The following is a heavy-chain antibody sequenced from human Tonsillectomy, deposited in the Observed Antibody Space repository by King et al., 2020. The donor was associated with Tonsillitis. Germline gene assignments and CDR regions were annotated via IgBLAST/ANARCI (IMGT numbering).Heavy chain of an antibody. CDR2: IYYSWST. V-gene: IGHV4-59*01. D-gene: IGHD6-13*01. J-gene: IGHJ4*02. CDR3: ARRGSGWSHFDY. Sequence: QLQESGPGLVNPSETLSLTCTVSGGSTNSYYWSWIRQPPGEGLEWVWYIYYSWSTNYNPSLKSPVSISVDTATNQFSLNLTSVTAADTAVYYCARRGSGWSHFDYWGQGTLVTVSS. CDR1: GGSTNSYY.